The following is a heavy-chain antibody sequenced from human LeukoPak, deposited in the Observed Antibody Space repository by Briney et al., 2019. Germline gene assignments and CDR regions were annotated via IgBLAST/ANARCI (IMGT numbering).Heavy chain of an antibody. CDR2: ISSSSSTI. CDR1: GFTFSRYS. J-gene: IGHJ6*03. D-gene: IGHD5-18*01. CDR3: ASMGTDRNYYYYYMDV. Sequence: GGSLRLSCAASGFTFSRYSMNWVRQAPGEGLEWVSYISSSSSTIYYADSVKGRFTISRDNAKNSLYLQMNSLRAEDTAVYYCASMGTDRNYYYYYMDVWGKGTTVTVSS. V-gene: IGHV3-48*04.